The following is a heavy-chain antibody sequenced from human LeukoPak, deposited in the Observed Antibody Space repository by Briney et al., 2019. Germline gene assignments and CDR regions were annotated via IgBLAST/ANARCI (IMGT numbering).Heavy chain of an antibody. CDR2: IYKSGST. V-gene: IGHV4-31*03. J-gene: IGHJ4*02. CDR1: GGSISSGGYS. D-gene: IGHD2-2*01. Sequence: PSETLSLTCTVSGGSISSGGYSWSWIRQHPGKGLEWIGYIYKSGSTYYNLSLESRVTMSVDASKNQFSLKLRSVTAADTAVYYCAKAGYCSTSCHLDFWGQGSLVTVSS. CDR3: AKAGYCSTSCHLDF.